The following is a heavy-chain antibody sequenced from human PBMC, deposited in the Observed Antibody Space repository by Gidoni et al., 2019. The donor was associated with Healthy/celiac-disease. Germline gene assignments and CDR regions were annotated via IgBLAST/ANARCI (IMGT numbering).Heavy chain of an antibody. D-gene: IGHD2-15*01. Sequence: EVQLVESGGGVVQPGGSLRLSCAASGFTFDDYAMHWVRQAPGKGLEWVSLISGDGGSTYYADSVKGRFTISRDNSKNSLYLQMNSLRTEDTALYYCAKDKRPGIIGRGNWFDPWGQGTLVTVSS. V-gene: IGHV3-43*02. CDR2: ISGDGGST. CDR3: AKDKRPGIIGRGNWFDP. J-gene: IGHJ5*02. CDR1: GFTFDDYA.